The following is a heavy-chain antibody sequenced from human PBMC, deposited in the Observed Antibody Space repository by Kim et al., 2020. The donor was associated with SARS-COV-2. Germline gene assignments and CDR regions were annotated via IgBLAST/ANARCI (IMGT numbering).Heavy chain of an antibody. V-gene: IGHV3-21*01. D-gene: IGHD6-25*01. J-gene: IGHJ4*02. CDR3: TRGSEAAT. CDR2: ISTSGNYM. Sequence: GGSLRVSCAASEFTFSSYSMNWVRQAPGKGLEWVSSISTSGNYMYYADSVKGRFAISRDNAKNSVYLQMSSLRAEDTAVYYCTRGSEAATWGQGTLVTVSS. CDR1: EFTFSSYS.